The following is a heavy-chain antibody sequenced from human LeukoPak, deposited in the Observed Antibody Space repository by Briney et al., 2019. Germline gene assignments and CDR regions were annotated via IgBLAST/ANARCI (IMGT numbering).Heavy chain of an antibody. V-gene: IGHV3-21*01. CDR3: ARDTPHIVVVPAAMPEYYYYGMDV. CDR1: GFTFSSYS. CDR2: ISSSSSYM. J-gene: IGHJ6*02. D-gene: IGHD2-2*01. Sequence: PGGSLRLSCAASGFTFSSYSMNWVRQAPGKGLEWVSSISSSSSYMYYADSVKGRFTISRDNAKNSLYLQMNSLRAEDTAVYYCARDTPHIVVVPAAMPEYYYYGMDVWGQGTTVTVSS.